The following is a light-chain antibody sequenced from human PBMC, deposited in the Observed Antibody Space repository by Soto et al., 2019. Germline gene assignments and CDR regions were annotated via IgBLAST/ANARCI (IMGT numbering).Light chain of an antibody. CDR1: QSVSSTY. V-gene: IGKV3-20*01. CDR2: GAS. J-gene: IGKJ3*01. Sequence: EIVLTQSPGTLSLSPGERATLSCTASQSVSSTYLAWYQQKPGLAPRLLLYGASSRATDIPDRFSGSGSGTDFTLIISRLEPEDFAVYYCQVYNISPPWFTFGPGTKVDV. CDR3: QVYNISPPWFT.